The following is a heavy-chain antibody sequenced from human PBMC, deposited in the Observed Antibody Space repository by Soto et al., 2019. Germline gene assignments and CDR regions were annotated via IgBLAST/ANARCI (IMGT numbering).Heavy chain of an antibody. Sequence: PSETLSLTCSVSRDSINSYYWTWIRQPPGKGLEWIGHSYYGGNTYYNPSLKSRLTISVDTSQNQFSLRLSSLTAADTAIYYCARVFGNFWSGYHIDFWGQGTLVTVS. J-gene: IGHJ4*02. CDR3: ARVFGNFWSGYHIDF. V-gene: IGHV4-59*01. D-gene: IGHD3-3*01. CDR1: RDSINSYY. CDR2: SYYGGNT.